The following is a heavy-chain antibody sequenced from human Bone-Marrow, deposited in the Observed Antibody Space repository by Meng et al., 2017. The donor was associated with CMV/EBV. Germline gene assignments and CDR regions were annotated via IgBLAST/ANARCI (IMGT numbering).Heavy chain of an antibody. CDR2: IYAGDSNT. V-gene: IGHV5-51*01. Sequence: GESLKISCKGSGYSFSTYWIGWVRQMPGKGLEWMGIIYAGDSNTRYSLSFQGQVTISVDKSIATAYLKWNSLKASDTAVYYCARLKARVVDVWGQGTLVTFSS. CDR3: ARLKARVVDV. CDR1: GYSFSTYW. J-gene: IGHJ4*02.